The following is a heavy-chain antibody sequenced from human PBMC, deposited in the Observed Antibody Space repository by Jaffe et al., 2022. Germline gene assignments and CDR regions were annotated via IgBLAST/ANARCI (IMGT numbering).Heavy chain of an antibody. CDR3: ARQGEYYDILTGYYRRAPN. CDR2: IYHSGST. Sequence: QVQLQESGPGLVKPSETLSLTCAVSGYSISSGYYWGWIRQPPGKGLEWIGSIYHSGSTYYNPSLKSRVTISVDTSKNQFSLKLSSVTAADTAVYYCARQGEYYDILTGYYRRAPNWGQGTLVTVSS. CDR1: GYSISSGYY. D-gene: IGHD3-9*01. J-gene: IGHJ4*02. V-gene: IGHV4-38-2*01.